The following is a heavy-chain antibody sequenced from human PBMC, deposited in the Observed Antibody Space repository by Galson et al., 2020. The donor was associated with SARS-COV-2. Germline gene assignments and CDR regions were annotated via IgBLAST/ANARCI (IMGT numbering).Heavy chain of an antibody. J-gene: IGHJ4*02. CDR3: ATEATVVGASSGGAY. Sequence: GGSQRLSCIASGFTFSSYSMNWVRQAPGKGPEWLSYISGNSVTVAYADSLKGRFTVSRDNAKNSLYLQMSSLTAEDTAVYYCATEATVVGASSGGAYWGLGTLVTVSS. CDR1: GFTFSSYS. D-gene: IGHD1-26*01. V-gene: IGHV3-48*04. CDR2: ISGNSVTV.